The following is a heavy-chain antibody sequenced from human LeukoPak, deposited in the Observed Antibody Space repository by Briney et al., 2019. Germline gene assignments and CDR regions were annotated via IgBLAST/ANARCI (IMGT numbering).Heavy chain of an antibody. CDR3: ARVPPYGSGRGYFGY. J-gene: IGHJ4*02. CDR1: GGSFRGYY. Sequence: PSETLSLTCAVYGGSFRGYYWSWIRQPPGKGLEWIGEINHSGSTNYNPSLKSRVTISVDTSKNQFSLKLSSVTAADTAVYYCARVPPYGSGRGYFGYWGQGTLVTVSS. CDR2: INHSGST. V-gene: IGHV4-34*01. D-gene: IGHD3-10*01.